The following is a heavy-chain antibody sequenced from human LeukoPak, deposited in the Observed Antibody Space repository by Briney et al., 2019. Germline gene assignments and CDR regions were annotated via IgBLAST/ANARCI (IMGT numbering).Heavy chain of an antibody. CDR1: GGSISSYY. CDR2: IYSSGST. D-gene: IGHD3-10*01. V-gene: IGHV4-4*07. Sequence: SETLSLTCTVSGGSISSYYWSWIRQPAGKGLEWIGRIYSSGSTDYNPSLKSRVTMSVDTSKNKFSLKLSSVTAADTAVYYCARDSGTTGEVKFDPWGQGALVTVSS. CDR3: ARDSGTTGEVKFDP. J-gene: IGHJ5*02.